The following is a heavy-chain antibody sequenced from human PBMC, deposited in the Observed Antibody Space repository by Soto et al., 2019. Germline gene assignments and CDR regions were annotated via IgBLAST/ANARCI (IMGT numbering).Heavy chain of an antibody. CDR1: GGSFSGYY. J-gene: IGHJ3*02. Sequence: PSETLSLTCAVYGGSFSGYYWSWIRQPPGKGLEWIGEINHSGSTNYNPSLKSRVTISVDTSKNQFSLKLSSVTAADTAVYYCARGDDSSGYYTDRDAFDIWGQGTMVTVSS. V-gene: IGHV4-34*01. CDR2: INHSGST. D-gene: IGHD3-22*01. CDR3: ARGDDSSGYYTDRDAFDI.